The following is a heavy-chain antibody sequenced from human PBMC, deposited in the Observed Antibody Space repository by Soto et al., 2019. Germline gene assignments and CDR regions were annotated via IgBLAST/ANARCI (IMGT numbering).Heavy chain of an antibody. J-gene: IGHJ4*02. V-gene: IGHV3-11*01. CDR1: GLTFSDYY. D-gene: IGHD6-6*01. Sequence: GSLRLSCAASGLTFSDYYMSWIRQAPGKGLEWVSYITSSGSSIYYADSVKGRFTISRDNAKNSLYLQMNSLRAEDTAVYYCARDKGQLVPADGYWGQGTLVTVSS. CDR3: ARDKGQLVPADGY. CDR2: ITSSGSSI.